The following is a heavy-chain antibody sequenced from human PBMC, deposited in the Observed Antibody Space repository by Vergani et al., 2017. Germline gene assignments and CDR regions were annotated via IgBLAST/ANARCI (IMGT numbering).Heavy chain of an antibody. CDR2: IIPIFGTA. V-gene: IGHV1-69*01. CDR3: ARARANYGDYPPYYYYYMDV. D-gene: IGHD4-17*01. CDR1: GGTFSSYA. J-gene: IGHJ6*03. Sequence: QVQLVQSGAEVKKPGSSVKVSCKASGGTFSSYAISWVRQAPGQGLEWMGGIIPIFGTANYAQKFQGRVTITADESTSTAYMELSCLRSEDTAVYYCARARANYGDYPPYYYYYMDVWGKGTTVTVSS.